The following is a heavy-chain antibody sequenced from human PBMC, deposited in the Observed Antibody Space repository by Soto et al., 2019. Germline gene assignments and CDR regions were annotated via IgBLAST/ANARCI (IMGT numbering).Heavy chain of an antibody. J-gene: IGHJ4*02. CDR3: ARSILVVTALDD. V-gene: IGHV1-3*05. D-gene: IGHD2-21*02. Sequence: QVQLVQSGAEEKKPGASVKVSCKASGYTFTSYAMHWVRQAPGQRLEWMGWINAGNGNTKYSQKFQGRVTITRDTSASTAYMELSSLRSEDTAVYYCARSILVVTALDDWGQGTLVTVSS. CDR1: GYTFTSYA. CDR2: INAGNGNT.